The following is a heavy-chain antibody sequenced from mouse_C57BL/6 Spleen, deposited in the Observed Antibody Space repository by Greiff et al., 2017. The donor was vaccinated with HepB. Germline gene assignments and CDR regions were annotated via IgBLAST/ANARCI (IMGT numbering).Heavy chain of an antibody. D-gene: IGHD4-1*01. V-gene: IGHV5-4*01. Sequence: EVKLMESGGGLVKPGGSLKLSCAASGFTFSSYAMSWVRQTPEKRLEWVATISDGGSYTYYPDNVKGRFTISRDNAKNNLYLQMSHLKSEDTAMYYCAREGSGELGRYFDYWGQGTTLTVSS. CDR1: GFTFSSYA. CDR3: AREGSGELGRYFDY. CDR2: ISDGGSYT. J-gene: IGHJ2*01.